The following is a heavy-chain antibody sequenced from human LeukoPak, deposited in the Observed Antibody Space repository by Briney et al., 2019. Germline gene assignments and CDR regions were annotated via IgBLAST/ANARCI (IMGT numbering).Heavy chain of an antibody. CDR2: IFNSGSS. V-gene: IGHV4-61*01. D-gene: IGHD3-16*01. CDR1: GGSASSESYH. CDR3: ARGVGGVREGFDI. Sequence: SETLSLTCTVSGGSASSESYHWSWIRQPPGTGLEWIPYIFNSGSSNYNPSLKSRVTISVDTSKNQFSLKLNSVTAADTAQYHCARGVGGVREGFDIWGQGTMVTVSS. J-gene: IGHJ3*02.